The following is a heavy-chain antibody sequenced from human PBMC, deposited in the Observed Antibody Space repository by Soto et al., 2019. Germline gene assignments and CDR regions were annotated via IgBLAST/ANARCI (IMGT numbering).Heavy chain of an antibody. CDR3: AKDPGDNSTHAYYFDY. D-gene: IGHD2-2*01. CDR2: ISGSGGST. V-gene: IGHV3-23*01. CDR1: GFTFSGYA. J-gene: IGHJ4*02. Sequence: GWSLRLSCAASGFTFSGYAMSWVRQAPGKGLEWVSTISGSGGSTYSADSVKGRFTISRDNSKNTLYLQMNSLRAEDTAVYYCAKDPGDNSTHAYYFDYWGQGTLVTVSS.